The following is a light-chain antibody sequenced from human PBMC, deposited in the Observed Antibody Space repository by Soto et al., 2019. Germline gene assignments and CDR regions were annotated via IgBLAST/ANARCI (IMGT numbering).Light chain of an antibody. CDR1: QXLLYISNNKNY. Sequence: DIVLTHSPDSLAVSLAETASIQXXSSQXLLYISNNKNYLAWYQQKPGQPPXXLIHWASTRESGVPDRFTGSGSGTDFTLTISSLQAEDVAVYYCQQYYSNPFFGGGTKVDIK. CDR3: QQYYSNPF. CDR2: WAS. V-gene: IGKV4-1*01. J-gene: IGKJ4*01.